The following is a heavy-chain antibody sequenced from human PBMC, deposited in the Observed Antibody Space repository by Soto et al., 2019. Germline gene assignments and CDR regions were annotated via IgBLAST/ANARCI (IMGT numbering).Heavy chain of an antibody. V-gene: IGHV3-72*01. CDR1: GFTFSDHY. J-gene: IGHJ4*02. D-gene: IGHD2-21*01. CDR2: IRNKVNSFTT. CDR3: AKEASRDYFDF. Sequence: GGSLRLSCAASGFTFSDHYMGWVRQAPGKGLEWVGRIRNKVNSFTTEYAASVKGRFTFSRDGSKNSLYLQMNSLKTEDTAVYYCAKEASRDYFDFWGQGTLVTVSS.